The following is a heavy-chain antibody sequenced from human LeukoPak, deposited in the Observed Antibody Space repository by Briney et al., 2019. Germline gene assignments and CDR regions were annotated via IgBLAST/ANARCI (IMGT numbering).Heavy chain of an antibody. D-gene: IGHD6-19*01. CDR2: ITGSGSIT. J-gene: IGHJ4*02. V-gene: IGHV3-23*01. CDR3: AARPVADNPAPFDY. CDR1: GFTFSNYA. Sequence: GGSLRLSCAASGFTFSNYAMTWVRQRPGKGLECVSSITGSGSITYYADSVKGSFTISTDSSKNTLFLQMNSLRADDTAVYYGAARPVADNPAPFDYWGQGTLATDCS.